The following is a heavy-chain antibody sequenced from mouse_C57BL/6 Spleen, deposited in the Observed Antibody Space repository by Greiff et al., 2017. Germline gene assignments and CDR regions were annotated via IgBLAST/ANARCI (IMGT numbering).Heavy chain of an antibody. J-gene: IGHJ4*01. CDR2: LYPGDGDT. Sequence: VQLQQSGPELVKPGASVKISCKASGYAFSSSWMNWVKQRHGKGLEWIGRLYPGDGDTNYNGKFKGKATLTADKSSSTAYMQLSSLTSEDSAVYFCARYAYYSNYVYYAMDYWGQGTSVTVSS. CDR3: ARYAYYSNYVYYAMDY. V-gene: IGHV1-82*01. D-gene: IGHD2-5*01. CDR1: GYAFSSSW.